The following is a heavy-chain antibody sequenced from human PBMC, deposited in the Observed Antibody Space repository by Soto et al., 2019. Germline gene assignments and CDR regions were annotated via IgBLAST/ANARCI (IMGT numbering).Heavy chain of an antibody. D-gene: IGHD3-22*01. V-gene: IGHV1-69*13. CDR1: GGTFSSYA. Sequence: SVKVSCKASGGTFSSYAISWVRQAPGQGLEWMGGIIPIFGTANYAQKFQGRVTITADESTSTAYMELSSLRSEDTAVYYCARVRNYYDSSGHWSFDYWGQGTLVTAPQ. CDR2: IIPIFGTA. CDR3: ARVRNYYDSSGHWSFDY. J-gene: IGHJ4*02.